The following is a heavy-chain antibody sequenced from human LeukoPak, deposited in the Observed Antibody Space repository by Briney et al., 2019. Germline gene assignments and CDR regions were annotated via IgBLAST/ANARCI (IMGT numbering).Heavy chain of an antibody. CDR1: GFTFSSYG. V-gene: IGHV3-30*18. D-gene: IGHD3-3*01. CDR2: ISYDGSNK. J-gene: IGHJ4*02. Sequence: PGRSLRLSCAASGFTFSSYGMHWVRQAPGKGLEWVAVISYDGSNKYYADSVKGRFTISRDNSKNTLYLQMNSLRAEDTAVYYCTKEGPYDFWSGYREALDYWGQGTLVTVSS. CDR3: TKEGPYDFWSGYREALDY.